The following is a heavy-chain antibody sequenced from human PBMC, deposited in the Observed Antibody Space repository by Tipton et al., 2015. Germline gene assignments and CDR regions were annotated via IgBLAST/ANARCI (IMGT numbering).Heavy chain of an antibody. CDR3: ARDHFDFWRGPSSYYYYGFDV. CDR1: GFTFTNYV. V-gene: IGHV3-33*01. J-gene: IGHJ6*02. CDR2: IWFDGNNE. D-gene: IGHD3-3*01. Sequence: SLRLSCAASGFTFTNYVIHWVRQAPGKGLEWVAVIWFDGNNEYYADSVRGRFTISRDNSKNTLYLQMNRLRTEDTAAYYCARDHFDFWRGPSSYYYYGFDVWGQGTTVTVFS.